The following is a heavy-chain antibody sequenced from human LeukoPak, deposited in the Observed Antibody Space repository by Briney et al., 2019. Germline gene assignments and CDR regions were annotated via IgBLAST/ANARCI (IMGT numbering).Heavy chain of an antibody. CDR1: GFTFSSYG. V-gene: IGHV3-23*01. J-gene: IGHJ4*02. Sequence: GGSLRLSCAASGFTFSSYGMTWVRQAPGKGLEWVSAISGSGASTSYTDSVKGRFTISRDNSKNTLYLQMNSLRAEDTAVYSCAKDRDFWSGYYNYWGLETLVTVSS. D-gene: IGHD3-3*01. CDR2: ISGSGAST. CDR3: AKDRDFWSGYYNY.